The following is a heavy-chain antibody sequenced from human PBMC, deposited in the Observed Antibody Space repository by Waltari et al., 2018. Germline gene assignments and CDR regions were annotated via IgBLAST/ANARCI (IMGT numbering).Heavy chain of an antibody. CDR2: ISTSSTRI. V-gene: IGHV3-48*02. D-gene: IGHD2-15*01. Sequence: EVQLVESGGGLVQPGGSLRLSCAASGFIFYNYGMSWVRQAPGKGLEWVSYISTSSTRIYYADSVEGRFTISRDNAKKSLTLEMNSLRDEDTAVYYCVREEGLEGYCSGGSCSGFDYWGPGTLVSVSS. CDR1: GFIFYNYG. CDR3: VREEGLEGYCSGGSCSGFDY. J-gene: IGHJ4*02.